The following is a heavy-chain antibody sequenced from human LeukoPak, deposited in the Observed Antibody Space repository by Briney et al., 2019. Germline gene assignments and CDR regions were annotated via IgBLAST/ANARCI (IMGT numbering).Heavy chain of an antibody. CDR1: GFTFSSYW. J-gene: IGHJ4*02. Sequence: GGSLRLSCAASGFTFSSYWMSWVRQAPGKGLEWVANIKQDGSEKYYVDSVKGRFTISRDNAHNSLFLQMHSLRADDTAVYYCARASVLGPNTDYWGQGTLVTVSS. V-gene: IGHV3-7*01. CDR3: ARASVLGPNTDY. CDR2: IKQDGSEK. D-gene: IGHD4/OR15-4a*01.